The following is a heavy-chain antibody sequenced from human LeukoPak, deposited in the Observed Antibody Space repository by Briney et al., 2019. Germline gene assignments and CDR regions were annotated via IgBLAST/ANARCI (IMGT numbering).Heavy chain of an antibody. Sequence: GGSLRLSCAASEFAFSNYGMHWVRQAPGKGLEWEAFVRYDGSNKYYADSVKGRFTISRDYSRNMLYLQMDSLSAEDTAVYFCAKDYSLYCSSASCYTPFDYWGQGALVTVSS. CDR3: AKDYSLYCSSASCYTPFDY. J-gene: IGHJ4*02. D-gene: IGHD2-2*01. V-gene: IGHV3-30*02. CDR1: EFAFSNYG. CDR2: VRYDGSNK.